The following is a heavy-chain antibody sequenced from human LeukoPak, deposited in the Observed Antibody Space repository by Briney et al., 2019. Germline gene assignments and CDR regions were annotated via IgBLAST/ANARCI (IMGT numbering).Heavy chain of an antibody. Sequence: GGSLRLSCAASGFTFSSYGMYWVRQAPGKGLEWVAFIRYDGSNKYYADSVKGRFTVSRDNSKNTLYLQMNNLRAEDTAVYYCARGQRAHVEWSSYMDVWGKGTTVTVSS. J-gene: IGHJ6*03. CDR1: GFTFSSYG. D-gene: IGHD3-3*01. CDR2: IRYDGSNK. CDR3: ARGQRAHVEWSSYMDV. V-gene: IGHV3-30*02.